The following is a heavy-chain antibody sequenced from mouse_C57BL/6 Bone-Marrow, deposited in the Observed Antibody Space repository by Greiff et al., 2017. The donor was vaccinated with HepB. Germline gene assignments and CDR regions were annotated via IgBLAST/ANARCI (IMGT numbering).Heavy chain of an antibody. CDR1: GFTFSSYA. CDR2: ISSGGDYI. V-gene: IGHV5-9-1*02. Sequence: EVQLQQSGEGLVKPGGSLKLSCAASGFTFSSYAMSWVRQTPEKRLEWVAYISSGGDYIYYADTVKGRFTISRDNARNTLYLQMSSLKSEDTAMYYCTRDLYYDYDDAMDYWGQGTSVTVSS. J-gene: IGHJ4*01. CDR3: TRDLYYDYDDAMDY. D-gene: IGHD2-4*01.